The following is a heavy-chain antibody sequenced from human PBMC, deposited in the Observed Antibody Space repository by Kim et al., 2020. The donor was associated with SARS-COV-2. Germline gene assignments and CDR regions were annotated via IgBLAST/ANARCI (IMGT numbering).Heavy chain of an antibody. CDR2: ISSSSSYI. Sequence: GGSLRLSCAASGFTFSSYSMNWVRQAPGKGLEWVSSISSSSSYIYYADSVKGRFTISRDNAKNSLYLQMNSLRTEDTAVYYCARDWLAGIAAAEYYFDYWGQGTLVTVSS. V-gene: IGHV3-21*04. J-gene: IGHJ4*02. CDR1: GFTFSSYS. CDR3: ARDWLAGIAAAEYYFDY. D-gene: IGHD6-13*01.